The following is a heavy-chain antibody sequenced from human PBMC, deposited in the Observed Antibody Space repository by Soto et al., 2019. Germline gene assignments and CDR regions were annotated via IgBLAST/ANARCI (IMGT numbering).Heavy chain of an antibody. J-gene: IGHJ3*02. CDR3: ATLSGGVTTGAFDI. Sequence: PGGSLRLSCAASGFTFSSYGMHWVRQAPGKGLEWVSYISSSSSTIYYADSVKGRFTISRDNAKNSLYLQMNSLRAEDTAVYYCATLSGGVTTGAFDIWGQGTMVTVSS. D-gene: IGHD4-17*01. CDR2: ISSSSSTI. CDR1: GFTFSSYG. V-gene: IGHV3-48*01.